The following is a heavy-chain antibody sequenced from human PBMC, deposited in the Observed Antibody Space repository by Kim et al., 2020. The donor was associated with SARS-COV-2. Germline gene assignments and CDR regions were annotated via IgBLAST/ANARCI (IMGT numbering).Heavy chain of an antibody. J-gene: IGHJ6*02. CDR1: GFTFSSYW. CDR3: ARDTLNLPGVTASGASGEPYSYYYGMDV. Sequence: GGSLRLSCAASGFTFSSYWMSWVRQAPGKGLEWVANIKQDGSEKYYVDSVKGRFTISRDNAKNSLYLQMNSLRAEDTAVYYCARDTLNLPGVTASGASGEPYSYYYGMDVWGQGTTVTVSS. CDR2: IKQDGSEK. V-gene: IGHV3-7*03. D-gene: IGHD2-21*02.